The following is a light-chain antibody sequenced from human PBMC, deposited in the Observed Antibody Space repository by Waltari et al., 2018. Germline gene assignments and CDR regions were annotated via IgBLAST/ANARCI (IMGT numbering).Light chain of an antibody. CDR2: DVS. V-gene: IGLV2-14*03. J-gene: IGLJ2*01. CDR1: SSDIGLYNY. Sequence: QSALTQPASVSGSPGQSITISCTGTSSDIGLYNYVSWYQQHPDRDPKLMIFDVSNRPSGVPHRFSGSKSGNTASLTITGLQAEDEADYYCASYTSSSLIFGGGTKLTVL. CDR3: ASYTSSSLI.